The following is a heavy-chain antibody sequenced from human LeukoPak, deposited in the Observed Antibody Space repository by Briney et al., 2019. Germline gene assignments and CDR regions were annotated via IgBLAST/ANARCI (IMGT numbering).Heavy chain of an antibody. CDR2: ISSSSSYI. J-gene: IGHJ5*02. CDR3: ARDGLGNSWFDP. CDR1: GFTFRSYS. D-gene: IGHD3/OR15-3a*01. Sequence: GGSLRLSCAASGFTFRSYSMNWVRQAPGKGLEWVSSISSSSSYIYYADSVKGRFNISRDNAKNSLYLQMNSLRAEDTAVYYCARDGLGNSWFDPWGQGTLVPVSS. V-gene: IGHV3-21*01.